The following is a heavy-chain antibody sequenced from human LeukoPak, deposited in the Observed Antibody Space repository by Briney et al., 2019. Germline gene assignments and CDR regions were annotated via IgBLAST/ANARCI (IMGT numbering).Heavy chain of an antibody. J-gene: IGHJ6*03. CDR1: GFTFSSYE. D-gene: IGHD6-13*01. CDR2: ISSSGSTI. V-gene: IGHV3-48*03. CDR3: ARDSPPDSSWYYYYYYMDV. Sequence: GGSLRLSCAASGFTFSSYEMNWVRQAPGKGLEWVSYISSSGSTIYYADSVKGRFTISRDNAKNSLYLQMNSLRAEDTAVYYCARDSPPDSSWYYYYYYMDVWGKGTTVTVSS.